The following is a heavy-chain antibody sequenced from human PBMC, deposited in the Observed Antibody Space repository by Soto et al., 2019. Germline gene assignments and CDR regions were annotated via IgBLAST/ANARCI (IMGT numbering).Heavy chain of an antibody. V-gene: IGHV4-39*01. Sequence: SETLSLTCTVSSGSISKSNYFCGWIRQAPGKGLEWIASILYSGTTSYNSSLKSRVAISVDTSKNQFSLKLNSVTAAATAVYYCARLGWGNGDSDYWGQGTLVTVYS. CDR3: ARLGWGNGDSDY. CDR1: SGSISKSNYF. CDR2: ILYSGTT. D-gene: IGHD2-21*01. J-gene: IGHJ4*02.